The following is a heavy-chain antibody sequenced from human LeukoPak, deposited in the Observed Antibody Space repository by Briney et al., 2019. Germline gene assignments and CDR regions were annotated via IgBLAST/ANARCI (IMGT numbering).Heavy chain of an antibody. J-gene: IGHJ4*02. D-gene: IGHD2-2*01. CDR2: VYYSGST. V-gene: IGHV4-59*01. Sequence: SETLSLTCTVSGGSIRSDFWSWIRQPPGKGLEWIGYVYYSGSTNYSPSLNSRVTISVDTSKNQFSLKLSSVTAADTAVYYCAVEGCSSTSCYPPGPIDYWGQGTLVTVSS. CDR3: AVEGCSSTSCYPPGPIDY. CDR1: GGSIRSDF.